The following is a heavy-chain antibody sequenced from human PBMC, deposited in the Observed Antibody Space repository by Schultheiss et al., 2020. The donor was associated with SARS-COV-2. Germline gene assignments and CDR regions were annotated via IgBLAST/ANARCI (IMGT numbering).Heavy chain of an antibody. CDR2: ISCDGSNK. Sequence: GGSLRLSCAASGFTFSSYAMHWVRQAPGKGLEWVAVISCDGSNKYYADSVKGRFTISRDNSKNTLYLQMNSLRAEDTAVYYCARVVNFVGYYGMDVWGQGTTVTVS. J-gene: IGHJ6*02. CDR1: GFTFSSYA. CDR3: ARVVNFVGYYGMDV. V-gene: IGHV3-30*04. D-gene: IGHD1-1*01.